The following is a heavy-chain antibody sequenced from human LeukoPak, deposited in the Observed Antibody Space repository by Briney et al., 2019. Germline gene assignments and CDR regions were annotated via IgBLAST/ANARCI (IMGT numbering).Heavy chain of an antibody. CDR1: GGSISSHY. CDR2: IYYSGST. Sequence: SETLSLTCTVSGGSISSHYWSWIRQPPGKGLEWIGYIYYSGSTNYNPSLRSRVTISVDMSKYQFSLKLSSVTAADTAVYYCARESLYYDILTGYSSVAFDIWGQGTMVTVSS. J-gene: IGHJ3*02. D-gene: IGHD3-9*01. V-gene: IGHV4-59*11. CDR3: ARESLYYDILTGYSSVAFDI.